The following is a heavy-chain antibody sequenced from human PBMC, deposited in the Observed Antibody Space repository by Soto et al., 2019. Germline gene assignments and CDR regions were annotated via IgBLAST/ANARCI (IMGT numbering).Heavy chain of an antibody. Sequence: SSGTLSLTCAVYGWSFSGYQWSWIPQPPGKGLAWIGEINHSGSTNYNPPLKSRATISVTTSQTQFSLKPSPSTAQDTDLHYSVRGGLDCVRSLVQGEIGDWGQGNLVTV. CDR1: GWSFSGYQ. J-gene: IGHJ1*01. D-gene: IGHD3-16*01. V-gene: IGHV4-34*01. CDR3: VRGGLDCVRSLVQGEIGD. CDR2: INHSGST.